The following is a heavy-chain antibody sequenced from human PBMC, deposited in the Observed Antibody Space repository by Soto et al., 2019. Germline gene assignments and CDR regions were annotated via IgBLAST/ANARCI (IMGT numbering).Heavy chain of an antibody. CDR2: FDPEDGET. D-gene: IGHD6-13*01. CDR1: GYTLTELF. V-gene: IGHV1-24*01. J-gene: IGHJ3*02. Sequence: ASVKVSCKVSGYTLTELFMHWVRQAPGKGLEWMGGFDPEDGETIYAQKFQGRVTMTEDTSTDTAYMELSSLRSEDTAVYYCATELHAAAAQFTDAFDIWGQGTMVTVSS. CDR3: ATELHAAAAQFTDAFDI.